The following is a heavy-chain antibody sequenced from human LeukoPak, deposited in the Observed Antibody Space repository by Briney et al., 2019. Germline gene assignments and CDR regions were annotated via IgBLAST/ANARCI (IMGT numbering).Heavy chain of an antibody. CDR2: INPSGGST. CDR1: GYTFTSYY. CDR3: ARSPQDYDILTGYYPNYGMDV. J-gene: IGHJ6*02. V-gene: IGHV1-46*01. Sequence: HEASVNVSCKASGYTFTSYYMHWVRQAPGQGLEWMGIINPSGGSTSYAQKFQGRVTMTRDTSTSTVYMELSSLRSEDTAVYYCARSPQDYDILTGYYPNYGMDVWGQGTTVTVSS. D-gene: IGHD3-9*01.